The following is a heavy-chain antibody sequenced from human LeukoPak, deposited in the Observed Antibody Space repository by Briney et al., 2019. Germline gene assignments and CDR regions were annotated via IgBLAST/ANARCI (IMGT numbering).Heavy chain of an antibody. V-gene: IGHV1-46*01. CDR1: GYTFTSYY. J-gene: IGHJ4*02. D-gene: IGHD1-26*01. CDR3: ARDPSGSWQWFDY. Sequence: ASVKVSCKASGYTFTSYYMHWVRQAPGQGLEWMGVVNPNGGSTTYAQKFQGRVTMTRDRSTSTAYMEVSSLRSEDTAVYYCARDPSGSWQWFDYWGQGTLVTASS. CDR2: VNPNGGST.